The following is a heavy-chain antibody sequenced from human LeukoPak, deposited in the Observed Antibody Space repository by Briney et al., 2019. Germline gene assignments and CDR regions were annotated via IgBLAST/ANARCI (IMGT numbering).Heavy chain of an antibody. CDR3: ARDHKDDAFDI. Sequence: GGSLRLSCAASGFIVTNNYMSWVRQAPGKGLEWVSVIYSGGSTYYADSVKGRFTISRDNSKNTLYLQMNSLRAEDTAVYYCARDHKDDAFDIWGQGTMVTVSS. CDR2: IYSGGST. CDR1: GFIVTNNY. J-gene: IGHJ3*02. V-gene: IGHV3-53*01.